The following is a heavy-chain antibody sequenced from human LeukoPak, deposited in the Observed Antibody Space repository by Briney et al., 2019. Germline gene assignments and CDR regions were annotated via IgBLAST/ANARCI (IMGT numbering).Heavy chain of an antibody. CDR2: IGAYHGST. J-gene: IGHJ4*02. V-gene: IGHV1-18*01. CDR3: AAVVSYDSSGQRNNLQDY. D-gene: IGHD3-22*01. Sequence: ASVKVSCKASGYTFTSYAINWVRQAPGQGLEWMGWIGAYHGSTKYAQKVQDRVTMTVDTSTATAYMELRGLRSDDTAVYYCAAVVSYDSSGQRNNLQDYWGQGTLVTVSS. CDR1: GYTFTSYA.